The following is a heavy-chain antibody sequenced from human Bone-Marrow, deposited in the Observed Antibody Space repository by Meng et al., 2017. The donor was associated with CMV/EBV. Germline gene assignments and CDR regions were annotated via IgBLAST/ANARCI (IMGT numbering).Heavy chain of an antibody. CDR2: ISGSGGST. CDR1: GFTFSSYS. J-gene: IGHJ4*02. D-gene: IGHD2-2*02. Sequence: GESLKIFCAASGFTFSSYSMNWVRQAPGKGLEWVSDISGSGGSTYYADSVKGRFTISRDNSKNTLYLQMNSLRAEDTAVYYCAKDRCSSTSCYTDLPYWGQGTLVTVSS. V-gene: IGHV3-23*01. CDR3: AKDRCSSTSCYTDLPY.